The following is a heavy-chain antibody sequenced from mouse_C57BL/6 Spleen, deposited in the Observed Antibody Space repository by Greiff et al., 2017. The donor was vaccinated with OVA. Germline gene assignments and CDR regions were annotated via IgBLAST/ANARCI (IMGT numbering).Heavy chain of an antibody. CDR2: ISYDGSN. V-gene: IGHV3-6*01. CDR1: GYSITSGYY. J-gene: IGHJ1*03. D-gene: IGHD4-1*01. Sequence: ESGPSLVKPSQSLSLTCSVTGYSITSGYYWNWIRQFPGNKLEWMGYISYDGSNNYNPSLKNRISITRDTSKNQFFLKLNSVTTEDTATYYCAYNWDGWYFDVWGTGTTVTVSS. CDR3: AYNWDGWYFDV.